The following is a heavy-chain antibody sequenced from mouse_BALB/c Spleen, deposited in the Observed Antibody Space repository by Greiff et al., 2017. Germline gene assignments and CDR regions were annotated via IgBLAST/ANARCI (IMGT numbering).Heavy chain of an antibody. J-gene: IGHJ3*01. CDR1: GYTFTSYY. CDR2: INPSNGGT. V-gene: IGHV1S81*02. CDR3: TGGSSPFAY. Sequence: QVQLQQPGAELVKPGASVKLSCKASGYTFTSYYMYWVKQRPGQGLEWIGGINPSNGGTNFNEKFKSKATLTVDKSSSTAYMQLSSLTSEDSAVYYCTGGSSPFAYWGQGTLVTVSA. D-gene: IGHD1-1*01.